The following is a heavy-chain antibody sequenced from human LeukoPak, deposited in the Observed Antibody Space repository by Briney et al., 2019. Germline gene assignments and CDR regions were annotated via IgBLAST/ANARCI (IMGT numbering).Heavy chain of an antibody. Sequence: ASVKVSCKASGYTFTGYYMHWVRQALGQGLEWMGWINPNSGGTNYAQKFQGRVIMTRDTSISTAYMELSRLRSDDTAVYYCARPKYSSGWYDDAFDIWGQGTMVTVSS. V-gene: IGHV1-2*02. D-gene: IGHD6-19*01. J-gene: IGHJ3*02. CDR1: GYTFTGYY. CDR3: ARPKYSSGWYDDAFDI. CDR2: INPNSGGT.